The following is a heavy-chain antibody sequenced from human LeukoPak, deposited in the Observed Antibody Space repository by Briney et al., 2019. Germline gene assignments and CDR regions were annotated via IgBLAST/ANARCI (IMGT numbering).Heavy chain of an antibody. Sequence: GGSLRLSCAASGFAFSDYGMHWVRQAPGKGLEWVALISYDGGNKFYADSVRDRFTISRDNSKNTLFLQMNSLRIEDTAVYYCAKVFEVRGARRPKDYWGQGTLVIVSS. V-gene: IGHV3-30*18. D-gene: IGHD3-10*01. J-gene: IGHJ4*02. CDR3: AKVFEVRGARRPKDY. CDR1: GFAFSDYG. CDR2: ISYDGGNK.